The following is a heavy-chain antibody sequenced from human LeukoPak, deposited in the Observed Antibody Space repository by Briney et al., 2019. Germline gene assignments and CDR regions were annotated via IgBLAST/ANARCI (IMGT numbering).Heavy chain of an antibody. Sequence: GGSLRLSCAVSGFTFDEYAMHWVRQAPGKGLEWVSGISWSSGLIDYADSVKGRFTISRDNAKNSLYLQMNSLKAEDTAFYYCAKVGIFGLVTYYFDYWGQGTLVTVSS. CDR2: ISWSSGLI. V-gene: IGHV3-9*01. J-gene: IGHJ4*02. CDR1: GFTFDEYA. D-gene: IGHD3/OR15-3a*01. CDR3: AKVGIFGLVTYYFDY.